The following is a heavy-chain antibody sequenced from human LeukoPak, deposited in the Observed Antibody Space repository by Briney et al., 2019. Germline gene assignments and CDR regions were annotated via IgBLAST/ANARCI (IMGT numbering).Heavy chain of an antibody. D-gene: IGHD1-26*01. CDR3: ARDNSVGDNAWWFDP. CDR2: INPTGGST. J-gene: IGHJ5*02. Sequence: ASVKVSCKASGYTFTSYYMHWVRQAPGQGLEWMGLINPTGGSTGYAQKFQGRVTMTRDMSTSTDYMELSSLRSEDTAIYYCARDNSVGDNAWWFDPWGQGTLITVSS. CDR1: GYTFTSYY. V-gene: IGHV1-46*01.